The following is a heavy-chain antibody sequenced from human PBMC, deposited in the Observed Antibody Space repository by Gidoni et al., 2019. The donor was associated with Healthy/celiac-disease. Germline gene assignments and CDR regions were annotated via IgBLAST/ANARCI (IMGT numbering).Heavy chain of an antibody. Sequence: QVQLQQWGAGLLKPSETLSLTCAVYGGSFSGYYWRWIRQPPGKGLEWIGEINHSGSTNYNPSLKSRVTISVDTSNNQFSLKLSSVTAADTAVYYCARGGGGVVVPAADAFDIWGQGTMVTVSS. J-gene: IGHJ3*02. CDR2: INHSGST. D-gene: IGHD2-2*01. V-gene: IGHV4-34*01. CDR3: ARGGGGVVVPAADAFDI. CDR1: GGSFSGYY.